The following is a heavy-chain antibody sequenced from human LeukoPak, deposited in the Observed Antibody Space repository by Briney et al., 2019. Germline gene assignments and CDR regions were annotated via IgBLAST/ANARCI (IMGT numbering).Heavy chain of an antibody. CDR2: INPNSGGT. Sequence: ASVKVSCKASGGTFSSYAISWVRQARGQGLEWMGWINPNSGGTNYAQKFQGRVTMTRDTSISTAYMELSRLRSDDTAVYYCARGPYYYGSGSSIDYWGQGTLVTVSS. CDR1: GGTFSSYA. V-gene: IGHV1-2*02. J-gene: IGHJ4*02. D-gene: IGHD3-10*01. CDR3: ARGPYYYGSGSSIDY.